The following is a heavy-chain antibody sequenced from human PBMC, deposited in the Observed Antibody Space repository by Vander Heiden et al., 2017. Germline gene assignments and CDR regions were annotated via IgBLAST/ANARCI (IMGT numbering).Heavy chain of an antibody. CDR2: ISGSGGAT. J-gene: IGHJ4*02. V-gene: IGHV3-23*01. D-gene: IGHD6-19*01. CDR1: GFSFSDYA. CDR3: AKIDNRPVGGTVDH. Sequence: EVQLLESGGGLVQTGGSLRLSCEVSGFSFSDYAMAWVRQAPGKGLEWVSGISGSGGATDYVDSGKGRFTISRDNSKKTLYMQMNNLRVEDTAVYFCAKIDNRPVGGTVDHWGQGTLVTVSS.